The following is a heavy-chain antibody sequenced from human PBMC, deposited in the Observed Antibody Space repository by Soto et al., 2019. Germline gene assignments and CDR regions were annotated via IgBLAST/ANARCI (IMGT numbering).Heavy chain of an antibody. Sequence: SVKVSFKASGGTFSSYAISWVRQAPGQGLEWMGGIIPIFGTANYAQKFQGRVTITADESTSTAYMELSSLRSEDTAVYYCAINPSIAAVKPWFDPWGQGTLVTVSS. D-gene: IGHD6-6*01. CDR3: AINPSIAAVKPWFDP. CDR2: IIPIFGTA. CDR1: GGTFSSYA. J-gene: IGHJ5*02. V-gene: IGHV1-69*13.